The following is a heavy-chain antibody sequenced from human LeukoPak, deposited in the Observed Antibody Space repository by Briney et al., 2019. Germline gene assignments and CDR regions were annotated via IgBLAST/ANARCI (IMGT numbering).Heavy chain of an antibody. V-gene: IGHV4-59*01. D-gene: IGHD6-13*01. CDR2: IYYSGST. Sequence: SETLSLTCTVSGGSISSYYWSWIRQPPGKGLEWIGYIYYSGSTNYNPSLKSRVTISVDTSKNQFSLKLSSVTAADTAVYYCARDYSSSWGYYYGMDVWGQGTTVTVSS. J-gene: IGHJ6*02. CDR3: ARDYSSSWGYYYGMDV. CDR1: GGSISSYY.